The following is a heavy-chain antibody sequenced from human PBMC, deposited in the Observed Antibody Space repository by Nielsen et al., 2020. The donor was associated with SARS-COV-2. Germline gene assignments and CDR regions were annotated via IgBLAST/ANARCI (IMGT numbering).Heavy chain of an antibody. CDR1: GFTFSDYY. CDR3: ARDWRYYDSSGYGY. CDR2: ISSSGSTI. D-gene: IGHD3-22*01. J-gene: IGHJ4*02. Sequence: SLKISCAASGFTFSDYYMSWIRQAPGKGLEWVSYISSSGSTIYYADSVKGRFTISRDNAKNSLYLQMNSLRAEDTAVYYCARDWRYYDSSGYGYWGQGTLVTVSS. V-gene: IGHV3-11*04.